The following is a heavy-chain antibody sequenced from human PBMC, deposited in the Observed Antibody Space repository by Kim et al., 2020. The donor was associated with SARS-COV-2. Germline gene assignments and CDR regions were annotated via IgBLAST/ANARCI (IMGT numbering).Heavy chain of an antibody. J-gene: IGHJ4*02. CDR3: ARGKMSREFDY. CDR2: T. D-gene: IGHD3-10*02. V-gene: IGHV4-34*01. Sequence: TNYNPSLKSRVTISVDTSKNQFSLKLSSVTAADTAVYYCARGKMSREFDYWGQGTLVTVSS.